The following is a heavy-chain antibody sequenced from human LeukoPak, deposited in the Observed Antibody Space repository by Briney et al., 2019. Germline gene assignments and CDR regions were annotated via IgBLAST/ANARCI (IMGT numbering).Heavy chain of an antibody. Sequence: PGGSLRLSCAASGFTFSSYAMHWVRQAPGKGLEWVAGISYDGSNKYYADSVKGRFTISRDNSKNTLYLQMNSLRAEDTAVYYCARAGPWYYDSSSLTDYWGQGTLVTVSS. J-gene: IGHJ4*02. D-gene: IGHD3-22*01. V-gene: IGHV3-30*04. CDR1: GFTFSSYA. CDR2: ISYDGSNK. CDR3: ARAGPWYYDSSSLTDY.